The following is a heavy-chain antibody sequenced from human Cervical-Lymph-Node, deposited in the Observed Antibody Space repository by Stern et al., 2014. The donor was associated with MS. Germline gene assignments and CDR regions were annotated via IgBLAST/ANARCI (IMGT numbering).Heavy chain of an antibody. V-gene: IGHV1-69*01. Sequence: QVQLVQSGAEGKKPGSSVKVSCKASGGTFSIYAVSWVRQAPGQGLEWMGGIIPMFGTANYPQKMEGRVTITADESTSTAHMELSNLRSEDTAIYFCVRSNYDGGNGFYHYAMDVWGQGTTVIVSS. CDR2: IIPMFGTA. CDR3: VRSNYDGGNGFYHYAMDV. CDR1: GGTFSIYA. D-gene: IGHD3-10*01. J-gene: IGHJ6*02.